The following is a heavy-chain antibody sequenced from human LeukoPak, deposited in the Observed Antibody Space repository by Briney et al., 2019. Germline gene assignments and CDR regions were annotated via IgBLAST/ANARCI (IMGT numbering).Heavy chain of an antibody. J-gene: IGHJ4*02. CDR1: GFTFSSYA. D-gene: IGHD4-23*01. CDR3: AKSRLVVTAFDY. V-gene: IGHV3-30*04. Sequence: GRSLRLSCAASGFTFSSYAMHWVRQAPGKGLEWVTSISYDGSTKYYADSVKGRFTISRDNSRNTLFLQMNSLRGEDTAVYYCAKSRLVVTAFDYWGQGTLVTVSS. CDR2: ISYDGSTK.